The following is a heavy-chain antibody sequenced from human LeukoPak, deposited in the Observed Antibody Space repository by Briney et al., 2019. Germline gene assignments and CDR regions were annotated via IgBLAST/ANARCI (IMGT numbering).Heavy chain of an antibody. Sequence: GGSLRLSCAASGFTFSSYWMSWVRQAPGKGLEWVASIKQDGSEKYYVDSVKGRFTISRDNAKNSLYLQMNSLRAEDTAVYYCARDREGSGSYVDYWGQGTLVTVSS. V-gene: IGHV3-7*01. CDR2: IKQDGSEK. D-gene: IGHD1-26*01. CDR1: GFTFSSYW. CDR3: ARDREGSGSYVDY. J-gene: IGHJ4*02.